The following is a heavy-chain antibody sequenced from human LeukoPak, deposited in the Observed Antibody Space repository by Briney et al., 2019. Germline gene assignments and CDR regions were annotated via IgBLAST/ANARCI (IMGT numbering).Heavy chain of an antibody. D-gene: IGHD4-23*01. CDR2: ISHDGSNT. J-gene: IGHJ4*02. CDR3: ARDVDYGGRLDN. CDR1: GFTFTSYT. Sequence: GGSLRLSCAASGFTFTSYTFHWVRQAPGKGLEWVSVISHDGSNTYNADSVKGRFTFSRDNSKNTPYLQMNSLRAEDTAVYYCARDVDYGGRLDNWGQGTLVTVSS. V-gene: IGHV3-30-3*01.